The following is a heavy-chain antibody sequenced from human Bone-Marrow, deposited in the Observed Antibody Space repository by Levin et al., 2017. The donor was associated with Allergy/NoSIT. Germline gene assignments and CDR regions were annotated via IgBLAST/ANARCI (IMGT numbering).Heavy chain of an antibody. CDR1: GGSISRYY. Sequence: PSETLSLTCTVSGGSISRYYWSWIRQPPGKGLEWIGYIYYSGSTNYNPSLKSRVTISVDTSKNHFSLQLSSVTAADTAVYYCARGLFTDYGLLRYYFDYWGQGTLVTVSS. CDR2: IYYSGST. V-gene: IGHV4-59*01. J-gene: IGHJ4*02. CDR3: ARGLFTDYGLLRYYFDY. D-gene: IGHD4-17*01.